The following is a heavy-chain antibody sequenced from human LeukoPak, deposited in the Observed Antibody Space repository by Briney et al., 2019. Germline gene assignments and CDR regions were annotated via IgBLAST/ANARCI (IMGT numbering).Heavy chain of an antibody. J-gene: IGHJ4*02. Sequence: GGTLRLSCAASRFILNNAWMSWVRQAPGKGLEWVGRIKNKSDGGKTDYAAPVKGRFTISRDDSKNTLYLQMNSLKTEDTAVYYCAAERYSSTWYFDYWGQGILVAVSS. V-gene: IGHV3-15*01. CDR1: RFILNNAW. CDR2: IKNKSDGGKT. D-gene: IGHD6-13*01. CDR3: AAERYSSTWYFDY.